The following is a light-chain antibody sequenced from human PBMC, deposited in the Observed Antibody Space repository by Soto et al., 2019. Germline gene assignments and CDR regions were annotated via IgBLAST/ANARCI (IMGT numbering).Light chain of an antibody. CDR1: KLGNKY. J-gene: IGLJ2*01. CDR2: QDT. V-gene: IGLV3-1*01. Sequence: SYELTQPPSVSVSPGQTASITGSGDKLGNKYACWYQQKPGQSPVLVIYQDTKRPSGIPERFSGSNSGNTATLTISGTQAMDEADYYCQAWDRTTAVFGGGTKLTVL. CDR3: QAWDRTTAV.